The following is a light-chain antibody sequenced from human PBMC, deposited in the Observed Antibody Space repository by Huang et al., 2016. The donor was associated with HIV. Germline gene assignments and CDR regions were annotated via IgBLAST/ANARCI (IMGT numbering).Light chain of an antibody. Sequence: EIVLTQSPATLSLSPGERATLSCRASQSISTYLAWYQLRPGQSPGLLIYEASKGAVGVPTSVSGRGAGTDFTLTISSLEPEDFAVYFCQQRSEWLTFGGGTRVDI. J-gene: IGKJ4*01. CDR3: QQRSEWLT. CDR2: EAS. CDR1: QSISTY. V-gene: IGKV3-11*01.